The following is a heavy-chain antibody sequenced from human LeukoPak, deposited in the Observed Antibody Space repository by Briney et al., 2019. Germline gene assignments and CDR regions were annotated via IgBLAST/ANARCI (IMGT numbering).Heavy chain of an antibody. CDR1: GFTVSGHY. Sequence: GGSLRLSCAASGFTVSGHYMSWVRQAPGKGLEWLSAIYTGGDTYYADSLRGRFTISRDTSRNTLYLQLNSLTVEDTGVYYCARDRPYGGVGDFDYWGQGTLVTVSS. CDR3: ARDRPYGGVGDFDY. V-gene: IGHV3-66*01. J-gene: IGHJ4*02. CDR2: IYTGGDT. D-gene: IGHD3-16*01.